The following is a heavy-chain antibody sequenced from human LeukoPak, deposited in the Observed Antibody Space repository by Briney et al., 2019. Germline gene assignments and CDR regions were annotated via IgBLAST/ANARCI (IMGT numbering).Heavy chain of an antibody. V-gene: IGHV3-30*18. D-gene: IGHD4-17*01. CDR2: ISDDGRSK. J-gene: IGHJ4*02. CDR1: GFSFISYG. CDR3: AKRPSDYGDYVTYFDY. Sequence: GGPLRLSCAASGFSFISYGMHWVHQAPGKGLEWVGVISDDGRSKDYADSVKGRFTISRDNSKDTLYLQMNSLRAEDTAVYYCAKRPSDYGDYVTYFDYWGQGTLVTVSS.